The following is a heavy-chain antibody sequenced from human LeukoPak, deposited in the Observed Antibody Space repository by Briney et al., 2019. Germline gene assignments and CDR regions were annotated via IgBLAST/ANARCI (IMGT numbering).Heavy chain of an antibody. Sequence: PGESLKISCKGSGYSFTSYWIGWVRQMPGKGLEWMGIIYPGDSDTRYSPSFQGQVTISADKSISTAYLQWSSLKASDTAMYYCASRIDTMVRGVIITSDAFDIWGQGTMATVSS. D-gene: IGHD3-10*01. CDR1: GYSFTSYW. CDR2: IYPGDSDT. J-gene: IGHJ3*02. V-gene: IGHV5-51*01. CDR3: ASRIDTMVRGVIITSDAFDI.